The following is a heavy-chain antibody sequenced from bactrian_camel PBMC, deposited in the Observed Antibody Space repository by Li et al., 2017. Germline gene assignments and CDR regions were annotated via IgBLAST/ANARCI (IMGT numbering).Heavy chain of an antibody. CDR1: GYTYGM. CDR2: IYAGGAST. V-gene: IGHV3S54*01. J-gene: IGHJ4*01. Sequence: HVQLVESGGDSAQAGGSLRLSCAASGYTYGMGWFRQAPGKEREGVAAIYAGGASTYYADSVKGRFTISKDNAKNTLYLEMNSLKPDDTAMYYCAARTDSDCGIWHLATAGYFRYWGQGTQVTVS. CDR3: AARTDSDCGIWHLATAGYFRY. D-gene: IGHD2*01.